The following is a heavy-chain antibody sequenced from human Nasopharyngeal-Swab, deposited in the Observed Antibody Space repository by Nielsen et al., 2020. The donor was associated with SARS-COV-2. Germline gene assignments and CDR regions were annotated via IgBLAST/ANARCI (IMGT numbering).Heavy chain of an antibody. Sequence: SETLSLTCTVSGGSISSYYWSWTRQPPGKGLEWIGYIYYSGSTNYNPSLKSRVTISVDTSKNQFSLKLSSVTAADTAVYYCARAPDGYNWKTDAFDIWGQGTMVTVSS. V-gene: IGHV4-59*01. J-gene: IGHJ3*02. CDR3: ARAPDGYNWKTDAFDI. CDR1: GGSISSYY. CDR2: IYYSGST. D-gene: IGHD5-24*01.